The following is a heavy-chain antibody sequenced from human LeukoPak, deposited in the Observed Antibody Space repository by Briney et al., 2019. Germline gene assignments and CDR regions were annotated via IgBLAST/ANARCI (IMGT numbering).Heavy chain of an antibody. Sequence: TGGSLRLSCAASGFTFSSYGMHWVRQAPGKGLEWVAVIWYDGSNKYYADSVKGRFTISRDNSKNTLYLQMNSLRAEDTAVYYCAKDPALGYSSGWLHRDYWGQGTLVTVSS. CDR3: AKDPALGYSSGWLHRDY. J-gene: IGHJ4*02. CDR2: IWYDGSNK. V-gene: IGHV3-33*06. CDR1: GFTFSSYG. D-gene: IGHD6-19*01.